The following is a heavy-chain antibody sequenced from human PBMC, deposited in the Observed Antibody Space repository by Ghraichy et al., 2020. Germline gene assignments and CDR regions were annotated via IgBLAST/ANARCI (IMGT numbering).Heavy chain of an antibody. J-gene: IGHJ3*02. CDR3: AKDLKGSLDAFDI. Sequence: SLRLSCAASGFTFDDYAMHWVRQAPGKGLEWVSGISWNSGSIGYADSVKGRFTISRDNAKNSLYLQMNSLRAEDTALYYCAKDLKGSLDAFDIWGQGTMVTVSS. V-gene: IGHV3-9*01. CDR2: ISWNSGSI. CDR1: GFTFDDYA.